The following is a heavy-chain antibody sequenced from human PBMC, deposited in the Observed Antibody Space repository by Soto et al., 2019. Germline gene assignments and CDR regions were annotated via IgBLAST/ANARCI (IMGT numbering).Heavy chain of an antibody. Sequence: QVQLVQSGAEVKKPGASVKVSCKSSGYTFTSYGISWVRQAPGQGLAWMGWISGYNGNTNYAQKLQGRVTMTTDTSTSTAYMELRSLRSDDTAVYYCARDEWYKWNGGGWFDPWGQGTLVTVSS. CDR2: ISGYNGNT. D-gene: IGHD1-1*01. J-gene: IGHJ5*02. CDR3: ARDEWYKWNGGGWFDP. V-gene: IGHV1-18*01. CDR1: GYTFTSYG.